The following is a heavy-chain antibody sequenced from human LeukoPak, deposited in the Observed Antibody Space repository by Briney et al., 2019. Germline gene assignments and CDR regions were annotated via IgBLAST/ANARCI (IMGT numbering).Heavy chain of an antibody. CDR1: GYTFTGYY. J-gene: IGHJ6*02. V-gene: IGHV1-2*04. D-gene: IGHD3-16*01. Sequence: ASVKVSCKASGYTFTGYYMHWVRQAPGQGLEWMGWINPNSGGTNYAQKFQGWVTMTRDTSISTAYMELSRLRSDDTAVYYCASWGDRSYYYGMDVWGQGTTVTVSS. CDR3: ASWGDRSYYYGMDV. CDR2: INPNSGGT.